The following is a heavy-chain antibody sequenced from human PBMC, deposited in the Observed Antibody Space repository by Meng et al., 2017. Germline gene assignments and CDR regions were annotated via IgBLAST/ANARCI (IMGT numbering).Heavy chain of an antibody. CDR2: IYHSGST. D-gene: IGHD3-3*01. V-gene: IGHV4-4*02. CDR1: GGSISSSNW. J-gene: IGHJ4*02. CDR3: ARAQYYDFWSGYYFDY. Sequence: RASGPGPLKPSVTRSLTRAVSGGSISSSNWWSWVRQPPGKGLEWIGEIYHSGSTKYNPSLKSRVTISVDKSKNQFSLKLSSVTAADTAVYYCARAQYYDFWSGYYFDYWGQGTLVTVSS.